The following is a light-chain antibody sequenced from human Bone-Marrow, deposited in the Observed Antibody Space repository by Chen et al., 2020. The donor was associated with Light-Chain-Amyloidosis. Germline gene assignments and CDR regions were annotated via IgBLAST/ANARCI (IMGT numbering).Light chain of an antibody. CDR2: SNN. V-gene: IGLV1-44*01. CDR3: AAWDDSLNGWV. CDR1: SSNIGINT. J-gene: IGLJ3*02. Sequence: QSVVTQPTSASGTPGQRVTISCSGGSSNIGINTVNWYQQLPGTAPTLLIYSNNQRPSGVPDRFSGSKSGTSASLAISGLQSEDEADYYGAAWDDSLNGWVFGGGTKLTVL.